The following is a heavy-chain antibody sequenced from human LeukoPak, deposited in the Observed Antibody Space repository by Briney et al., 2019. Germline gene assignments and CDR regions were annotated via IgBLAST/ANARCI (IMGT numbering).Heavy chain of an antibody. J-gene: IGHJ6*02. CDR3: ARDPEIVGATSYGMDV. CDR1: GFTFSSYA. CDR2: ISYDGSNK. V-gene: IGHV3-30*04. Sequence: GGSLRLSCAASGFTFSSYAMHWVRQAPGKGLEWVAVISYDGSNKYYADSVKGRFTISRDNSKNTLYLQMNSLRAEDTAVYYCARDPEIVGATSYGMDVWGQGTTVTVSS. D-gene: IGHD1-26*01.